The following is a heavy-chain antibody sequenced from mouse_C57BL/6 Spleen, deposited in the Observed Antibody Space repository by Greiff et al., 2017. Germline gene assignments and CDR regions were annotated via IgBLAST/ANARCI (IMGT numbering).Heavy chain of an antibody. Sequence: VQLQQSGPELVKPGASVKISCKASGYAFSSSWMNWVKQRPGKGLEWIGRIYPGDGDTNYNGKFKGKATLTADKSSSTAYMQRSSLTSEDSAVYFCAREDYYGSSRYAMDYWGQGTSVTVSS. CDR3: AREDYYGSSRYAMDY. CDR1: GYAFSSSW. D-gene: IGHD1-1*01. CDR2: IYPGDGDT. J-gene: IGHJ4*01. V-gene: IGHV1-82*01.